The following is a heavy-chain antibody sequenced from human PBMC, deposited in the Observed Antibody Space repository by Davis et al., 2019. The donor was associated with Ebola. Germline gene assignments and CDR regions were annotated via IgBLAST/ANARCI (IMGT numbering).Heavy chain of an antibody. Sequence: GESLKTPCEASGFTFSSYTMNWVRQAPGKGLEWPSYITSSSSIIYYADSVKGRFTISRDNAKNSLYLQMNSLRDEDTAVYYCARGDLYYYDSSGYYQFDYWGQGTLVTVSS. J-gene: IGHJ4*02. D-gene: IGHD3-22*01. CDR1: GFTFSSYT. CDR3: ARGDLYYYDSSGYYQFDY. V-gene: IGHV3-48*02. CDR2: ITSSSSII.